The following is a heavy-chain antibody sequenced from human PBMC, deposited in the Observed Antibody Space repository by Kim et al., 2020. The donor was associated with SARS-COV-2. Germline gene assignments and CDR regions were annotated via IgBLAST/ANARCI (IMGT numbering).Heavy chain of an antibody. V-gene: IGHV1-46*01. CDR3: AGDGEGFDY. CDR2: GST. J-gene: IGHJ4*02. Sequence: GSTSYAQKFQGRVTMTRDTSTSTVYMELSSLRSEDTAVYYCAGDGEGFDYWGQGTLVTVSS.